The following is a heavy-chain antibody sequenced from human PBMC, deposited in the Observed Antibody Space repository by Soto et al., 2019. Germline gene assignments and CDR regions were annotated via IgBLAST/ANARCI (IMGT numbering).Heavy chain of an antibody. CDR3: ANHPYGSGWYC. J-gene: IGHJ4*02. CDR2: IKHDGSEK. CDR1: GFTFSSHW. D-gene: IGHD6-13*01. Sequence: EVQLVESGGGLVQPGGSLRLSCAASGFTFSSHWMTWVRQAPGKGLEWVANIKHDGSEKYYVDSVKGRFTISRDNAQNSLYLQMNSLRAEDTAVYYCANHPYGSGWYCWGQGTLVTVSS. V-gene: IGHV3-7*01.